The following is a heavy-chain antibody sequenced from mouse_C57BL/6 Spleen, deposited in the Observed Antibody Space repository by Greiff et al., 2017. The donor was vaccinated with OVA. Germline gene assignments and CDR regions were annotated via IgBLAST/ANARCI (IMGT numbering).Heavy chain of an antibody. CDR2: INPSTGGT. CDR3: APTGPWFAY. CDR1: GYSFTGYY. V-gene: IGHV1-42*01. J-gene: IGHJ3*01. Sequence: VQLQQSGPELVKPGASVKLSCKASGYSFTGYYMNWVKQSPEKSLEWIGEINPSTGGTTYNQKFKAKATLTVDKSSSTAYMQLKSLTSEDSAVYYCAPTGPWFAYWGQGTLVTVSA. D-gene: IGHD4-1*02.